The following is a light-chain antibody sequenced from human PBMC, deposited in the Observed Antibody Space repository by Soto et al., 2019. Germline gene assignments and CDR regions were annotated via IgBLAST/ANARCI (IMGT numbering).Light chain of an antibody. J-gene: IGKJ1*01. Sequence: PFYLSAVAGALINIPCRASQSISSWLAWYQQKPGKAPKLVIYKASSLESGVPSRFSGSGSGTEFTLTISSLQPDDFATYYCQHYNSYSEAFGQGTKVAIK. CDR2: KAS. CDR1: QSISSW. V-gene: IGKV1-5*03. CDR3: QHYNSYSEA.